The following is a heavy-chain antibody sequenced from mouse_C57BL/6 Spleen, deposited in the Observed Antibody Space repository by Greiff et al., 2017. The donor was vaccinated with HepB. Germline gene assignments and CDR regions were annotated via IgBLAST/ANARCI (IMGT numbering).Heavy chain of an antibody. V-gene: IGHV1-69*01. J-gene: IGHJ2*01. D-gene: IGHD2-4*01. CDR2: IDPSDSYT. CDR1: GYTFTSYW. CDR3: GTYGGYDLDGDY. Sequence: QVQLQQPGAELVMPGASVKLSCKASGYTFTSYWMHWVKQRPGQGLEWIGEIDPSDSYTNYNQKFKGKSTLTVDKSSSTAYMQLSSLTSEDSAVYYCGTYGGYDLDGDYWGQGTTLPVSS.